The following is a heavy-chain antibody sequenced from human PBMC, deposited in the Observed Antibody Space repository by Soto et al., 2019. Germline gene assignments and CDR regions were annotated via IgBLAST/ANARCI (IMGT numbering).Heavy chain of an antibody. J-gene: IGHJ4*02. CDR1: GYTFTSYG. Sequence: QVQLVQSGAEVKKPGASVKVSCKASGYTFTSYGISWVRQAPGQGLEWMGWISAYNGNTNYAQKLQDRVTMTSDTSTSTAYMELRSLRSDDTAVYCCARDGQIAPAHGTVTTFDYWGQGSLVTVSS. CDR2: ISAYNGNT. V-gene: IGHV1-18*04. D-gene: IGHD4-17*01. CDR3: ARDGQIAPAHGTVTTFDY.